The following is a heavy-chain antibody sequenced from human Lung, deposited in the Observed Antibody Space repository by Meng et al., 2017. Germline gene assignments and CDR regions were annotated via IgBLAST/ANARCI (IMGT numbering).Heavy chain of an antibody. V-gene: IGHV4-34*01. CDR2: INHSGST. J-gene: IGHJ4*02. D-gene: IGHD4-11*01. CDR3: ARGPTTMAHDFDY. CDR1: GGSFSDYY. Sequence: HVQLQQWGAGLLTPSETLSLTCFVSGGSFSDYYWSWIRQPPGKGLEWIGEINHSGSTNYNPSLESRATISVDTSQNNLSLKLSSVTAADSAVYYCARGPTTMAHDFDYWGQGTLVTVSS.